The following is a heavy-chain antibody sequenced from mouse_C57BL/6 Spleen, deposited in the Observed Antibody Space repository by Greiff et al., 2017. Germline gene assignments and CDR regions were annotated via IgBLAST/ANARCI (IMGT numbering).Heavy chain of an antibody. CDR3: ARKDYYGSSHAMDY. CDR1: GYTFTSYW. D-gene: IGHD1-1*01. Sequence: QVQLKQPGAELVKPGASVKMSCKASGYTFTSYWITWVKQRPGQGLEWIGDIYPGSGSTNYNEKFKSKATLTVDTSSSTAYMQLSSLTSEDSAVYYCARKDYYGSSHAMDYWGQGTSVTVSS. CDR2: IYPGSGST. J-gene: IGHJ4*01. V-gene: IGHV1-55*01.